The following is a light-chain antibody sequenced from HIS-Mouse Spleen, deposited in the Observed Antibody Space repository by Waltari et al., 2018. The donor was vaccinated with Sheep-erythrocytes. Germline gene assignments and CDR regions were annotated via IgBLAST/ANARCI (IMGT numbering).Light chain of an antibody. V-gene: IGLV3-1*01. J-gene: IGLJ2*01. CDR3: QAWDSSTEV. CDR1: TLGDKY. CDR2: QDS. Sequence: SYELTQPPSVSVSPGQTASITSSGDTLGDKYACWYQQKTGQSPVLVIYQDSKRPSGIPERFSGSNSGNTATLTISGTQAMDEADYYCQAWDSSTEVFGGGTKLTVL.